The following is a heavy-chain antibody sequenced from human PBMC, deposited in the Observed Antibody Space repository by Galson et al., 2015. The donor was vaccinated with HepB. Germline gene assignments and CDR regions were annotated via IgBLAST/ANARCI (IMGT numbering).Heavy chain of an antibody. V-gene: IGHV3-23*01. CDR3: AKAVGTIEVPLDH. J-gene: IGHJ4*02. CDR1: GFTFSSYA. D-gene: IGHD2-2*01. CDR2: ISNNGGSR. Sequence: SLRLSCAASGFTFSSYAMNWVRQAPGKGLEWVSLISNNGGSRYYADFVKGRFTISRDNSKNTLFLQMNSLRVEDTAIYYCAKAVGTIEVPLDHWGQGTLVTVLS.